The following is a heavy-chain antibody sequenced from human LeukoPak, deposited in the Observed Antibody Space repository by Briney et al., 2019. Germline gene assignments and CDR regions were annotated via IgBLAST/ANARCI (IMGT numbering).Heavy chain of an antibody. J-gene: IGHJ5*02. Sequence: GGSLRLSCAASGFIFSNYGMHWVRQAPGKGLEWVAFIRYDESNKFYADSVKGRFTISRDNSKNILFLQMNSLRAEDTAVYYCATMQWLEGVDWFDPWGQGTLVAVSS. CDR3: ATMQWLEGVDWFDP. D-gene: IGHD6-19*01. V-gene: IGHV3-30*02. CDR2: IRYDESNK. CDR1: GFIFSNYG.